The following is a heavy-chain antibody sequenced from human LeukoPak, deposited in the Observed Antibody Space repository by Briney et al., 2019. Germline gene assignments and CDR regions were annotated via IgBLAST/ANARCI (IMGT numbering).Heavy chain of an antibody. D-gene: IGHD6-13*01. CDR2: IYTSGST. CDR3: ARGRVSSSTWYSTYYYYFYMDV. J-gene: IGHJ6*03. V-gene: IGHV4-61*02. CDR1: GGSISSGSYY. Sequence: SETLSLTCTVSGGSISSGSYYWSWIRQPAGKGLEWIGRIYTSGSTNYNPSLKSRVTISVDTSKNQFSLKLSSVTAADTAVYFCARGRVSSSTWYSTYYYYFYMDVWGKGTTVTVSS.